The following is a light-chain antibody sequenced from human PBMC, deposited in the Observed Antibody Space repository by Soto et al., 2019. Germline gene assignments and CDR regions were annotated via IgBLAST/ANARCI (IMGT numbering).Light chain of an antibody. Sequence: DVVMTQSPLSLPVTLGQPASISCRSSQSLVYSDGNTYLNWFQQRPGQSQRRLIYKVSNRDSGVPYRFGGSGAGTDFTLKISRVEAEDVGVYYCMQGTHWLPTWPFGQGTKVHIK. CDR1: QSLVYSDGNTY. V-gene: IGKV2-30*01. CDR2: KVS. J-gene: IGKJ1*01. CDR3: MQGTHWLPTWP.